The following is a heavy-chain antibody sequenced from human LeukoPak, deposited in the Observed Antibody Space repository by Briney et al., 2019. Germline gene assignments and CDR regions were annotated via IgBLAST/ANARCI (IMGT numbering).Heavy chain of an antibody. CDR2: IYTSGST. V-gene: IGHV4-61*02. Sequence: PSETLSLTCTVSGGSISSGSYYWSWIRQPAGKGLEWIGRIYTSGSTNYNPSLKSRVTISVDTSKNQFSLKLSSVTAADTAVYNCARVDDSSGPPDGYWGQGTLVTVSS. CDR1: GGSISSGSYY. D-gene: IGHD3-22*01. J-gene: IGHJ4*02. CDR3: ARVDDSSGPPDGY.